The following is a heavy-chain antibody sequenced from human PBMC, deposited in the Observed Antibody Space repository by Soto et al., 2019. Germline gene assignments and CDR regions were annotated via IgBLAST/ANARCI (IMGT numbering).Heavy chain of an antibody. CDR2: IYYSGST. CDR3: ARQDYYDSSGSFDY. D-gene: IGHD3-22*01. V-gene: IGHV4-59*08. CDR1: GGSVSTYY. Sequence: PSETLSLTCTVSGGSVSTYYWSWIRQPPGKGLEWIAYIYYSGSTNYNPSLKSRVTISVDTSKNQFSLKLSSVTAADTAVYYCARQDYYDSSGSFDYWGQGTLVTVSS. J-gene: IGHJ4*02.